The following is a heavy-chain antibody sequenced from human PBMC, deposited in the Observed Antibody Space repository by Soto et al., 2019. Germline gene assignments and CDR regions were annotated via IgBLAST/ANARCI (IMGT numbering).Heavy chain of an antibody. D-gene: IGHD3-10*01. CDR2: IYPGDSDT. CDR1: GYSFSTYW. J-gene: IGHJ5*02. CDR3: ARSYYGSGTHPNWLDH. V-gene: IGHV5-51*01. Sequence: GESLKISCEGSGYSFSTYWIGWVRQMPGKGLEWMGIIYPGDSDTRYSPSFQGQVTISADKSINTAYLQWSSLKASDTAMYYCARSYYGSGTHPNWLDHWGQGTLVTISS.